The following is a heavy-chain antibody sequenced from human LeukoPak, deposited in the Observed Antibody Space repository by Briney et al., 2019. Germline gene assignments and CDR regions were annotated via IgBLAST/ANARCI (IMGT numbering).Heavy chain of an antibody. CDR1: GFTFSKYW. J-gene: IGHJ4*02. CDR2: ISGGGDGA. CDR3: AKRTRGYSYGTLDY. D-gene: IGHD5-18*01. Sequence: GGSLRLSCAASGFTFSKYWMHWVRQAPGKGLEWVSTISGGGDGALYADSVKGRFTISRDNSKNTLFLQMNSLRAEDTAVYYCAKRTRGYSYGTLDYWGQGTLVTVSS. V-gene: IGHV3-23*01.